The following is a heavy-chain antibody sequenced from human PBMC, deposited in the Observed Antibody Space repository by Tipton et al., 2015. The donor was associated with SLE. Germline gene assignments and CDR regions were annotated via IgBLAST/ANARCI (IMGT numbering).Heavy chain of an antibody. CDR2: IYYSGST. J-gene: IGHJ4*02. D-gene: IGHD1-26*01. CDR1: GGSLSSHY. Sequence: TLSLTCTVSGGSLSSHYWSWIRQPPGKGLEWIGYIYYSGSTNYNPSLKSRVTISVDTSKNQFSLKLSSVTAADTAVYYCASSSGDRIYYFDYWGQGTLVTVSS. V-gene: IGHV4-59*11. CDR3: ASSSGDRIYYFDY.